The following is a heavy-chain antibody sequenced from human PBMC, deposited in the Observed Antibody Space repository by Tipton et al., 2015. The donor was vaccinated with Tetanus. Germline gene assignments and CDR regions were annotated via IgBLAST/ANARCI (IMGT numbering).Heavy chain of an antibody. V-gene: IGHV4-39*02. CDR1: GASISSSRRFD. Sequence: LRLSCTVSGASISSSRRFDCGWIRQPPGKGLEWIGTISYSGSTSYSPSLKSRVTMSVDTSRNQFSLNLTSVTAADTAVYYCARDTYYQSHHYNYFDYWGQGVRVTVSS. CDR2: ISYSGST. CDR3: ARDTYYQSHHYNYFDY. D-gene: IGHD5-24*01. J-gene: IGHJ4*02.